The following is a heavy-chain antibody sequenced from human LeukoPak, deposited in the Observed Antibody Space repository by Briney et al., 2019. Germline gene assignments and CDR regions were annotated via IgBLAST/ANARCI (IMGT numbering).Heavy chain of an antibody. CDR3: ARGNCGGDCYTRLYYFDY. CDR2: IYSGGST. Sequence: PGGSLRLSCAASGFTVSSNYMSWVRQAPGKGLEWVSVIYSGGSTYCADSVKGRFTISRDNSKNTLYLQMNSLRAEDTAVYYCARGNCGGDCYTRLYYFDYWGQGTLVTVSS. CDR1: GFTVSSNY. D-gene: IGHD2-21*02. J-gene: IGHJ4*02. V-gene: IGHV3-53*01.